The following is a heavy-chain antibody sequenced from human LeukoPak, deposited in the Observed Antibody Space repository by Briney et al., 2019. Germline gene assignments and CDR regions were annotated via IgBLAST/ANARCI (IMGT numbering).Heavy chain of an antibody. CDR1: GYSISSGYY. J-gene: IGHJ4*02. Sequence: SETLSLTCTVSGYSISSGYYWGWIRQPPGKGLEWIGSFYHSGDTYYNPSLKSRVTISVDTSKNQCSLNLRSVTAADTAVYFCARDQEYSYGYGRNWGQGTLVTVSS. CDR2: FYHSGDT. CDR3: ARDQEYSYGYGRN. V-gene: IGHV4-38-2*02. D-gene: IGHD5-18*01.